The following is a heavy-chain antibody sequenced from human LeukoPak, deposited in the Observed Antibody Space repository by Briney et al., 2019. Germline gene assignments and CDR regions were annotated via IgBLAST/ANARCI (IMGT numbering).Heavy chain of an antibody. CDR1: GFTFSSYA. CDR3: AKPPTDLDY. CDR2: ISGSGGST. V-gene: IGHV3-23*01. D-gene: IGHD4-11*01. J-gene: IGHJ4*02. Sequence: RSGGSPRLSCAASGFTFSSYAMSWVRQAPGKGLEWVSAISGSGGSTYYADSVKGRFTISRDNSKNTLYLQMNSLRAEDTAVYYCAKPPTDLDYWGQGTLVTVSS.